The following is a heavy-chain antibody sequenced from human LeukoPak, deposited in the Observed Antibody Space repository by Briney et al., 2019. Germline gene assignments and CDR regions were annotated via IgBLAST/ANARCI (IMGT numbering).Heavy chain of an antibody. CDR2: ISSSSSTI. V-gene: IGHV3-48*01. J-gene: IGHJ4*02. CDR1: GFTFSSYS. Sequence: GGSLRLSCAASGFTFSSYSMNWVRQAPGKGLEWVSYISSSSSTIYYADSVKGRFTNSRDNAKNSLYLQMNSLRAEDTAVYYCARGKYSSGWYEGYWGQGTLVTVSS. D-gene: IGHD6-19*01. CDR3: ARGKYSSGWYEGY.